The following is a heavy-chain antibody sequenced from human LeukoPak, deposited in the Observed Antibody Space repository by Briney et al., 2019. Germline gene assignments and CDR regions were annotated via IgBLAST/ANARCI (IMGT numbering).Heavy chain of an antibody. J-gene: IGHJ4*02. CDR3: AKASGGYSDFWRVYHFDY. CDR1: GFTFSDYA. V-gene: IGHV3-23*01. D-gene: IGHD3-3*01. Sequence: GGALLLSCAASGFTFSDYAMAWVRRAPGKGLEWVSGISGGGLSTYYADSVTGRFTISRDKSKNTLYMQMNSLRAEDTALYYCAKASGGYSDFWRVYHFDYWGQGTLVTVSS. CDR2: ISGGGLST.